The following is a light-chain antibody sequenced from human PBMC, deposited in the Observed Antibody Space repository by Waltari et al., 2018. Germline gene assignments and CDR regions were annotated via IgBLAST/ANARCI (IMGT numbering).Light chain of an antibody. CDR2: RNN. CDR3: SAWDSNLSAWV. V-gene: IGLV10-54*04. J-gene: IGLJ3*02. CDR1: NNNVGNQG. Sequence: QAGLTQPPSVSKGLGQTATLTCTGNNNNVGNQGAAWLQQHQGHPPKLLSYRNNNRPSGISEKFSAYRSGNTASLTITGLQPEDEADYYCSAWDSNLSAWVFGGGTKLTVL.